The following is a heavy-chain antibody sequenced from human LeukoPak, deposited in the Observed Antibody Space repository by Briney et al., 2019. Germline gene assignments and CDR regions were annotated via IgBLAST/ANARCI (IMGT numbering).Heavy chain of an antibody. Sequence: ASVKVSCKASGYTITSYGISWVRQAPGQGLEWMGWISAYNGNTNYAQKLQGRVTMTTDTSTSTAYMELRSLRSDDTAVYYCAREAYDSSGYYSAGWFDPWGQGTLVTVSS. D-gene: IGHD3-22*01. CDR3: AREAYDSSGYYSAGWFDP. V-gene: IGHV1-18*01. CDR1: GYTITSYG. CDR2: ISAYNGNT. J-gene: IGHJ5*02.